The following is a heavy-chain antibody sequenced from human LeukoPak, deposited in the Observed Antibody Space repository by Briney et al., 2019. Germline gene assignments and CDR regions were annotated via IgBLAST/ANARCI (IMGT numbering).Heavy chain of an antibody. J-gene: IGHJ4*02. CDR3: ARVLDYGGNSRSFFDY. CDR2: INIYNGNT. D-gene: IGHD4-23*01. CDR1: GYIFSNYA. V-gene: IGHV1-18*01. Sequence: GASVKVSCKASGYIFSNYAISWVRQAPGQGLDWMGWINIYNGNTNYAQKLQGRVTMTTDTSTSTVYMELSSLRSEDTAVYYCARVLDYGGNSRSFFDYWGQGTLVTVSS.